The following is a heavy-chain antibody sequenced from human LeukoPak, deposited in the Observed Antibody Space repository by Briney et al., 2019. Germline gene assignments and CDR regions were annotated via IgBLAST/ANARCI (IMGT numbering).Heavy chain of an antibody. Sequence: GGSLRLSCAASGFTFDDYGMSWVRQAPGKGLEWVSGSNWNGGSTGYADSVKGRFTISRDNAKNSLYLQMYSLRAEDTALYHCARGGKYYYGSGSYYRAAFDIWGQGTMVTVSS. CDR2: SNWNGGST. V-gene: IGHV3-20*01. J-gene: IGHJ3*02. CDR3: ARGGKYYYGSGSYYRAAFDI. CDR1: GFTFDDYG. D-gene: IGHD3-10*01.